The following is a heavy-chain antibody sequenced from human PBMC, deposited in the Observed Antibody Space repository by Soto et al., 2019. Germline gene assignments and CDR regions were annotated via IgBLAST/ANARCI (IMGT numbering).Heavy chain of an antibody. D-gene: IGHD1-26*01. Sequence: PSETLSLTCTVSGGSISSYYWSWIRQPPGKGLEWIGYIYYSGSTNYNPSLKSRVTISVDTSKNQSSLKLSSVTAADTAVYYCARRDSVVGWFDPWGQGTLVTVSS. J-gene: IGHJ5*02. V-gene: IGHV4-59*08. CDR1: GGSISSYY. CDR2: IYYSGST. CDR3: ARRDSVVGWFDP.